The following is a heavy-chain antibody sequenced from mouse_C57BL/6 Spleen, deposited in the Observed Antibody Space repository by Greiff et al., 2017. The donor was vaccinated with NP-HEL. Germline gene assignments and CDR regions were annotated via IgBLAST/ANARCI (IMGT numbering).Heavy chain of an antibody. D-gene: IGHD3-1*01. J-gene: IGHJ2*01. Sequence: VQLQQPGAELVRPGTSVKLSCKASGYTFTSYWMHWVKQRPGQGLEWIGVIDPSDSYTNYNQKFKGKATLTVDTSSSTAYMQLSSLTSEDSAVYYCARGRRQLGLLDYWGQGTTLTVSS. V-gene: IGHV1-59*01. CDR3: ARGRRQLGLLDY. CDR2: IDPSDSYT. CDR1: GYTFTSYW.